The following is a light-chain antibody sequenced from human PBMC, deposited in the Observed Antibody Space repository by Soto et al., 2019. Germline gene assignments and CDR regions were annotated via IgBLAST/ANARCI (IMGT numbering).Light chain of an antibody. CDR3: SSYTSTSTLYV. CDR1: SSDIGGYNY. Sequence: QSALTQPASVSGSPGQSITISCTGTSSDIGGYNYVSWYQQLPGKVPKLIIYDVSNRPAGVSDRFSGSKSGNAAPLTISGLQAEDEADYYCSSYTSTSTLYVFGTGTKLTVL. J-gene: IGLJ1*01. V-gene: IGLV2-14*03. CDR2: DVS.